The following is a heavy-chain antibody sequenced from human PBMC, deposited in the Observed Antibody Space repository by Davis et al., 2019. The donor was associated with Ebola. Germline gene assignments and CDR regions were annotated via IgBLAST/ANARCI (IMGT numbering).Heavy chain of an antibody. CDR3: ARDGGWVDP. CDR1: GFTFSNYY. CDR2: INPNGGSP. J-gene: IGHJ5*02. D-gene: IGHD3-10*01. Sequence: GGSLRLSCAASGFTFSNYYMHWVRQAPGQGLEWMGLINPNGGSPNYAPKFQGRVTMTRDTSTSTVFMELSSLRSEDTAVYYCARDGGWVDPWGQGTLVTVSS. V-gene: IGHV1-46*01.